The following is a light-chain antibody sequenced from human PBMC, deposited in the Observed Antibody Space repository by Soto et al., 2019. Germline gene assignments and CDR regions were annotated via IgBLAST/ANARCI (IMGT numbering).Light chain of an antibody. CDR1: NGDVGAYTF. J-gene: IGLJ3*02. V-gene: IGLV2-11*01. CDR2: AVS. CDR3: FSYTASDMWV. Sequence: QSALTQPRSVSGSPGQSVTISCTGTNGDVGAYTFVSWYQQLPGKAPKLIISAVSYRPSGVPDRFSGSKSGNTASLTISGLQTEDEADYYCFSYTASDMWVFGGGTKLTVL.